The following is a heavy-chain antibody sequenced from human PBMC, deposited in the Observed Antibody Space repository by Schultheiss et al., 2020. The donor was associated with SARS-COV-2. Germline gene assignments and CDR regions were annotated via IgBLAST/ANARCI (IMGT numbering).Heavy chain of an antibody. CDR1: GGSISSGSYY. CDR3: ASDKWEEIVVVTAATLQNYYYYMDV. Sequence: SETLSLTCTVSGGSISSGSYYWSWIRQPAGKGLEWIGRIYNSGSTNYNPSLKSRVTISVDTSKNQFSLKLSSVTAADTAVYYCASDKWEEIVVVTAATLQNYYYYMDVWGKGTTVTVSS. J-gene: IGHJ6*03. V-gene: IGHV4-61*02. D-gene: IGHD2-2*01. CDR2: IYNSGST.